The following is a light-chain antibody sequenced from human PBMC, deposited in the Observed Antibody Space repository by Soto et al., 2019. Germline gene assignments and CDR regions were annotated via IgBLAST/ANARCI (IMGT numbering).Light chain of an antibody. CDR3: QKYSSAPQLT. J-gene: IGKJ4*01. CDR2: TAS. V-gene: IGKV1-27*01. CDR1: QGIRNY. Sequence: DIQMTQSPSSLSASVGDRVTITCRASQGIRNYLAWYQQKPGKVPKLLIYTASTLQSGVPSRFSGSGSVTDFNLTISSLQSEDVATYYCQKYSSAPQLTFGVGTKVEIK.